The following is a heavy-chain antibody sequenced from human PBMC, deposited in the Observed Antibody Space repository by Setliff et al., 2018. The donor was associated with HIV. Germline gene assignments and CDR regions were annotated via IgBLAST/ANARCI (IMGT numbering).Heavy chain of an antibody. CDR2: IKSNSDGGTS. J-gene: IGHJ4*02. V-gene: IGHV3-15*01. Sequence: GGSLRLSCAASGFTFRSYAMHWVRQAPGKGLEWVGRIKSNSDGGTSDYAAAVKDRFSFSRDDSKSILYLQMNSLKSEDTAVYYCATVAHSTALDYWGQGTLVTVS. CDR3: ATVAHSTALDY. D-gene: IGHD2-8*02. CDR1: GFTFRSYA.